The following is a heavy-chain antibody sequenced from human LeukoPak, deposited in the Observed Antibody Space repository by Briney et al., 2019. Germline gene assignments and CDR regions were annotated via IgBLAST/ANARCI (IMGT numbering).Heavy chain of an antibody. J-gene: IGHJ4*02. Sequence: SVKVSCKASGYTFTSYGISWVRQAPGQGLEWMGGITPMFGTANYAQKFQGRVTITADESTSTAYMELSSLRSEDTAVYYCVRDGSYYDSSGYYYLYWGQGTLVTVSS. CDR1: GYTFTSYG. CDR2: ITPMFGTA. CDR3: VRDGSYYDSSGYYYLY. D-gene: IGHD3-22*01. V-gene: IGHV1-69*13.